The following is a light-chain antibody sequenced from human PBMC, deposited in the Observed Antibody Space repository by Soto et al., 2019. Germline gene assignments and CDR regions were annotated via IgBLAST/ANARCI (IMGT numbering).Light chain of an antibody. CDR2: DAS. Sequence: EVVFTQSPATRSVSPGDRATLSCRASQYIGIAVAWYHQRSGQAPRLLIFDASIRVPTTPARFSGSVSGTEFTLTISSLESEDFAVYFCQQYGDRLRTFGQGTKVDIK. V-gene: IGKV3-15*01. CDR3: QQYGDRLRT. J-gene: IGKJ1*01. CDR1: QYIGIA.